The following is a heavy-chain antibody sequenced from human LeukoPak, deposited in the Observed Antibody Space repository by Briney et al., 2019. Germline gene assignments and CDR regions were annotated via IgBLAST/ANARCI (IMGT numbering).Heavy chain of an antibody. CDR2: ISGSGGST. Sequence: GGSLRLSCAASGFTFSSYAMSWVRQAPGKGLEWVSAISGSGGSTYYADSVKGRFTISRDNSKNTLYLQMNSLRAEDTAVYYCAKSPGAYYYGSGPGPYYFDYWGQGTLVTVSS. D-gene: IGHD3-10*01. V-gene: IGHV3-23*01. CDR1: GFTFSSYA. CDR3: AKSPGAYYYGSGPGPYYFDY. J-gene: IGHJ4*02.